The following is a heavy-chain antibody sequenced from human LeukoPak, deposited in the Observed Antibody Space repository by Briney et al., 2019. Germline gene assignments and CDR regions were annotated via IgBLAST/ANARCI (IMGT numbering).Heavy chain of an antibody. CDR1: GFSFSSYA. Sequence: GGSLRLSCEASGFSFSSYATSWVRQAPGKGLEWVSGISGSGGTTYYAGSVKGRFTISRDISKNTLYLQMSSLRAGDTAVYYCARDLYADFWSGSVDYRGRGTLVTVSS. CDR2: ISGSGGTT. J-gene: IGHJ4*02. CDR3: ARDLYADFWSGSVDY. D-gene: IGHD3-3*01. V-gene: IGHV3-23*01.